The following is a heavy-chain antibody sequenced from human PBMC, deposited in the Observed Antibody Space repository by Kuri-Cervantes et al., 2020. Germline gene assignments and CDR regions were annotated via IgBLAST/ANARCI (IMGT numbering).Heavy chain of an antibody. Sequence: SVKVSCKASGGTFSSYAISWVRQAPGQGLEWMGGIIPIFGTANYAQKFQGRVTIAADESTSTAYMELSSLRSEDTAVYYCARMGHVYYYYGMDVWGQGTTVTSP. J-gene: IGHJ6*02. CDR1: GGTFSSYA. D-gene: IGHD1-26*01. CDR3: ARMGHVYYYYGMDV. V-gene: IGHV1-69*13. CDR2: IIPIFGTA.